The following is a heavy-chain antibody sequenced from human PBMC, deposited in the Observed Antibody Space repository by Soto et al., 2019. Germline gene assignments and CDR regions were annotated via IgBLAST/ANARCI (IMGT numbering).Heavy chain of an antibody. CDR1: GGSFSGYY. J-gene: IGHJ3*02. V-gene: IGHV4-34*01. CDR2: INHSGST. CDR3: AGSLSVPNAFDI. Sequence: QVQLQQWGAGLLKPSETLSLTCAVYGGSFSGYYWSWIRQPPGKGLEWIGEINHSGSTNYNPSLKRRVTISVDTSKNQFSLKLSSVTAADTAVYYCAGSLSVPNAFDIWGQGTMVTVSS.